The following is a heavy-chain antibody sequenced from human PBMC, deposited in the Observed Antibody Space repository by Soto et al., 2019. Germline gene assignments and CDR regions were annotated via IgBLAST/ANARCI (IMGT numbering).Heavy chain of an antibody. J-gene: IGHJ3*02. Sequence: GGSLRLSCSASGFTFSSFSMHWVRQAPGKGLEYVSGISRKYIYYADSVRGRFTVSRDDAKNSLYLQLNSLRDEDTALYYCVRDRDWAFDIWGQGTMVTVSS. CDR1: GFTFSSFS. V-gene: IGHV3-64*04. CDR2: ISRKYI. CDR3: VRDRDWAFDI. D-gene: IGHD3-9*01.